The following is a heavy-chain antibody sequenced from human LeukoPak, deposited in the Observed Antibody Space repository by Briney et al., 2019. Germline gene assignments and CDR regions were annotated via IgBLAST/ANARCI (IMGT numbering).Heavy chain of an antibody. V-gene: IGHV4-59*01. CDR2: IYYRGSA. D-gene: IGHD1/OR15-1a*01. CDR1: GGSISSYF. Sequence: SETLSLTXTVSGGSISSYFWSWIRQPPGKGLEWIGYIYYRGSANYNPSLQRRVTISVDTSKNQFSLKLSSVTAADTAVYYCARELEQLYDSWGQGTLVTVSS. J-gene: IGHJ5*01. CDR3: ARELEQLYDS.